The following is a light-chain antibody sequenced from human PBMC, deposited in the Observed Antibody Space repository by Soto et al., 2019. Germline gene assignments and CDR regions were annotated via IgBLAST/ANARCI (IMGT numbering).Light chain of an antibody. CDR2: KAS. CDR1: QSISSW. V-gene: IGKV1-5*03. J-gene: IGKJ3*01. CDR3: QQYNSGGFT. Sequence: DIQMTQSPSTLSASVGDRVTITCRASQSISSWLAWYQQKPGKAPKLLIYKASSLESGVPSRFSGSGSGTELTLTISSQQSDDFATYYCQQYNSGGFTFGPGTKVDIK.